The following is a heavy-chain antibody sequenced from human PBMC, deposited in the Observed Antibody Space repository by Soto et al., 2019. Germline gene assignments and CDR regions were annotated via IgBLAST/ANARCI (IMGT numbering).Heavy chain of an antibody. D-gene: IGHD6-6*01. CDR3: ARGVGGEYSSSNWYFDL. Sequence: QVQLQESGPGLVKPSQTLSLTCTVSGGSISSGGYYWSWIRQHPGKGLEWIGYIYYSGSTYYNPSLKSRVTISVDTSKNQFSRKLSSVTAADTAVYYCARGVGGEYSSSNWYFDLWGRGTLVTVSS. V-gene: IGHV4-31*03. J-gene: IGHJ2*01. CDR2: IYYSGST. CDR1: GGSISSGGYY.